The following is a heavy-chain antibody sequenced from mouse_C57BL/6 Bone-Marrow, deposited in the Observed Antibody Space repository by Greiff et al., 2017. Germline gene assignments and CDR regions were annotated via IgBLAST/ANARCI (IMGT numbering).Heavy chain of an antibody. V-gene: IGHV1-81*01. CDR2: IYPRSGNT. J-gene: IGHJ1*03. Sequence: VQLQQSGAELARPGASVKLSCKASGYTFTSYGISWVKQRTGQGLEWIGEIYPRSGNTYYNEKFKGKATLTADKSSSTAYMELRILTSEDSAVYFCARSGYYHWYFDVWGTGTTVTVSA. CDR3: ARSGYYHWYFDV. D-gene: IGHD2-3*01. CDR1: GYTFTSYG.